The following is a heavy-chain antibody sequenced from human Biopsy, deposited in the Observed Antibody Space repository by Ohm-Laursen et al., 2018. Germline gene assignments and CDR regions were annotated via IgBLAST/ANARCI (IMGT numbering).Heavy chain of an antibody. CDR2: IYNDVST. CDR3: ARGYAGLYEAFDF. CDR1: GASVSSGSYD. J-gene: IGHJ3*01. Sequence: SQTLSLTCSVSGASVSSGSYDWSWIRQPPGKGLEWIGNIYNDVSTKYNPSLRSRVTISADKSTNQFSLKLRSVTAADTAVYYCARGYAGLYEAFDFWGQGKVVNV. D-gene: IGHD5-18*01. V-gene: IGHV4-61*01.